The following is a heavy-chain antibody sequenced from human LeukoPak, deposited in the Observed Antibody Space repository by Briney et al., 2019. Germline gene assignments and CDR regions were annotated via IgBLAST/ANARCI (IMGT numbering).Heavy chain of an antibody. CDR1: GFTVSSNF. CDR2: AHVDGNT. CDR3: ARAASYAFHI. J-gene: IGHJ3*02. Sequence: PGGSLRLSCAASGFTVSSNFMTWVRQAPGKGLDWVSFAHVDGNTYYGDSVKGRFTISRDNSKNTLYLQMNSLRAEDTAMYYCARAASYAFHIWGQGTTVTVSS. D-gene: IGHD3-16*02. V-gene: IGHV3-53*01.